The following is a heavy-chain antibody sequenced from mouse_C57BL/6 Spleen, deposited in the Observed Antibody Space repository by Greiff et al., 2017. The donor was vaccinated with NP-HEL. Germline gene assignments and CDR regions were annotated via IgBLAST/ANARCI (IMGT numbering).Heavy chain of an antibody. D-gene: IGHD1-1*01. CDR2: IDPSDSYT. CDR3: GRQVVAHYYAMDY. CDR1: GYTFTSYW. Sequence: QVQLQQPGAELVKPGASVKLSCKASGYTFTSYWMQWVKQRPGQGLEWIGEIDPSDSYTNYNQKFKGKATLTVDTSSSTAYMQLSSLTSEDSAVYYCGRQVVAHYYAMDYWGQGTSVTVSS. J-gene: IGHJ4*01. V-gene: IGHV1-50*01.